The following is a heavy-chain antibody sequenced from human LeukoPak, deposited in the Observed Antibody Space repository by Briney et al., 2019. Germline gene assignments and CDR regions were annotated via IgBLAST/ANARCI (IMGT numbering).Heavy chain of an antibody. D-gene: IGHD6-13*01. CDR1: GFTFSNYA. J-gene: IGHJ5*02. CDR2: ISSSSSPR. Sequence: GGSLRLSCAASGFTFSNYAMSWVRQAPGKGLEWVSSISSSSSPRYYADSVKGRFTISRDNAKNSLYLQMNSLRATDTAVYYCARDSAAAGTWWFDPWGQGTLVTVSS. CDR3: ARDSAAAGTWWFDP. V-gene: IGHV3-48*01.